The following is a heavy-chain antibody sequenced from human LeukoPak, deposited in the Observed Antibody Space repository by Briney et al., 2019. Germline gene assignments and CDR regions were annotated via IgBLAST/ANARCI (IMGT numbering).Heavy chain of an antibody. V-gene: IGHV1-3*01. Sequence: ASVKVSCKASGYTFTSYAMHWVRQAPGQRLEWMGWINAGNGNTKYSQKFQGRVTITRDTSASTAYMELSSLRSEDTAVYYCARVRVCYYGMDVWGQGTTVTVSS. CDR1: GYTFTSYA. CDR3: ARVRVCYYGMDV. J-gene: IGHJ6*02. D-gene: IGHD4-17*01. CDR2: INAGNGNT.